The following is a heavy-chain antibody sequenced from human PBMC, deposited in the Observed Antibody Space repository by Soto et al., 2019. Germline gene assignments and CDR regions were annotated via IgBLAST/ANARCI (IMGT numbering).Heavy chain of an antibody. CDR1: GYTFTGYY. D-gene: IGHD2-2*01. CDR2: INPNSGGT. Sequence: ASVKVSCTASGYTFTGYYMHWVRQAPGQGLEWMGWINPNSGGTNYAQKFQGWVTMTRDTSISTAYMELSRLRSDDTAVYYCARGVVPAAMSYYYYYGMDVWGQGTTVTVSS. V-gene: IGHV1-2*04. CDR3: ARGVVPAAMSYYYYYGMDV. J-gene: IGHJ6*02.